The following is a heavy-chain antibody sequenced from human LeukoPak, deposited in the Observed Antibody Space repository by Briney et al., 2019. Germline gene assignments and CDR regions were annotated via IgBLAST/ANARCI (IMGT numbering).Heavy chain of an antibody. CDR1: GFTVSSNY. J-gene: IGHJ5*02. Sequence: GGSLRLSCAASGFTVSSNYMSWVRQAPGKGLEWVSVIYSGGSTYYADSVKGRFTISRDNSKNTLYLQMNSLRAEDTAVYYCARKGAYSSCFDPWGQGTLVTVSS. V-gene: IGHV3-66*01. D-gene: IGHD6-13*01. CDR3: ARKGAYSSCFDP. CDR2: IYSGGST.